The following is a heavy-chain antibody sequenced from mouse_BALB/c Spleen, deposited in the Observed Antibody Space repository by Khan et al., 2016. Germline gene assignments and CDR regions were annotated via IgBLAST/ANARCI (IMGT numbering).Heavy chain of an antibody. CDR3: AGVTTGDNFDY. D-gene: IGHD2-12*01. CDR2: IHYSGST. CDR1: GYSITSGFS. Sequence: VQLKQSGPDLVKPSQSLSLTCTVTGYSITSGFSWYLIRQFPGNILECMAYIHYSGSTYYNPSLTSRISLTRDTSKHPSFLKLNSVTTEDTAAYYCAGVTTGDNFDYWGQGTTLTVSS. V-gene: IGHV3-1*02. J-gene: IGHJ2*01.